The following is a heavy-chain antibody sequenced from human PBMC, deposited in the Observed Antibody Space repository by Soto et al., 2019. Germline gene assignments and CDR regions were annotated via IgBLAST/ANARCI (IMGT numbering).Heavy chain of an antibody. V-gene: IGHV1-3*01. CDR2: INAGNGNT. CDR3: ARIRTLGYCSSTSCYRWFDP. J-gene: IGHJ5*02. CDR1: GYTLTSYA. D-gene: IGHD2-2*02. Sequence: GASVKVSCKASGYTLTSYAMHWVRQAPGQRLEWMGWINAGNGNTKYSQKFQGRVTITRDTSASTAYMELSSLRSEDTAVYYCARIRTLGYCSSTSCYRWFDPWGQGTLVTVSS.